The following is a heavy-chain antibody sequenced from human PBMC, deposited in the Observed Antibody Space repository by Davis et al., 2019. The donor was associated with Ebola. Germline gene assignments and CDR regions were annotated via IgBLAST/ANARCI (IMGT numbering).Heavy chain of an antibody. J-gene: IGHJ4*02. CDR1: GVPFNMHW. Sequence: GESLKISCAVSGVPFNMHWMSWVRQTPGKGLEWLANINQDGSEKYYVDSVKGRFTISRDNGENLLFLQMNSLRVDDTAVYYCAREGGGTWGYWGQGSLVTVSS. D-gene: IGHD2-15*01. CDR3: AREGGGTWGY. V-gene: IGHV3-7*01. CDR2: INQDGSEK.